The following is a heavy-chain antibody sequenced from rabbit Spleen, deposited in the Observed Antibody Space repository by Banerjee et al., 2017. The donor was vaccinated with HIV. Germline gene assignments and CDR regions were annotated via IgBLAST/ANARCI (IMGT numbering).Heavy chain of an antibody. D-gene: IGHD4-1*01. CDR2: IYTGNSKT. CDR3: ARDLAGVIGWNLNL. V-gene: IGHV1S43*01. CDR1: GVSFSSGYD. Sequence: QQQLVESGGGLVKPGASLTLTCKASGVSFSSGYDMCWVRQAPGKGLEWIACIYTGNSKTYYANWVNGRFTISSHNAQNTLYLQLSSLTAADTASYFCARDLAGVIGWNLNLWGPGTLVTVS. J-gene: IGHJ4*01.